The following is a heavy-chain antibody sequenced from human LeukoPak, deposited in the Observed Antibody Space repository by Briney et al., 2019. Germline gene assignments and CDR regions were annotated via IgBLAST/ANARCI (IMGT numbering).Heavy chain of an antibody. CDR1: GYTFTGYY. CDR3: ARVRSDYYDSSGYYLDDEFDY. Sequence: ASVKVSCKASGYTFTGYYMHRVRQAPGQGLEWMGWINPNSGGTNYAQKFQGRVTMTRDTSISTAYMELSRLRSDDTAVYYCARVRSDYYDSSGYYLDDEFDYWGQGTLVTVSS. D-gene: IGHD3-22*01. V-gene: IGHV1-2*02. J-gene: IGHJ4*02. CDR2: INPNSGGT.